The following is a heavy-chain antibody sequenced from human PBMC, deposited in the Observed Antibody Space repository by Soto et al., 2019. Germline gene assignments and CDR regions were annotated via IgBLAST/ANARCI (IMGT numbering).Heavy chain of an antibody. CDR3: AKDTYSSSWYF. J-gene: IGHJ4*02. CDR2: ISNRGSDR. D-gene: IGHD6-13*01. V-gene: IGHV3-23*01. CDR1: GFTFIDYA. Sequence: GVSLRFSCAGSGFTFIDYAMTWVRQAPGKGLEWVSSISNRGSDRYYVDSVKGRFTISRDNSKNTLYLQMNSLRAEDTAVYYCAKDTYSSSWYFWGQGTLVTVSS.